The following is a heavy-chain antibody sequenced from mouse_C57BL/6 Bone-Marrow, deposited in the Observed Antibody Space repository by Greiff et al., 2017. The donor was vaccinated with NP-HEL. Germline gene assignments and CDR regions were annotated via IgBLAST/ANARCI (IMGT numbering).Heavy chain of an antibody. D-gene: IGHD1-1*01. CDR1: GYTFTSYW. CDR3: ARDLITTVGLTGYAMDY. CDR2: IDPSDSYT. J-gene: IGHJ4*01. V-gene: IGHV1-69*01. Sequence: QVQLQQPGAELVMPGASVKLSCKASGYTFTSYWMHWVKQRPGQGLEWIGEIDPSDSYTNYNQKFKGKSTLTVDKSSSTAYMQLSSLTSEDSAVYYCARDLITTVGLTGYAMDYWGQGTSVTVSS.